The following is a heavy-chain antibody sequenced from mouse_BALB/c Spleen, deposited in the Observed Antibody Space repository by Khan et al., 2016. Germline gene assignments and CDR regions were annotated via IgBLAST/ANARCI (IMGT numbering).Heavy chain of an antibody. J-gene: IGHJ3*01. CDR1: GFTFSSFG. D-gene: IGHD2-1*01. CDR2: ICSGSSAI. CDR3: ARHYGNYERVWCAY. Sequence: EVELVESGGGLVQPGGSRKLSCAASGFTFSSFGMHWVRQAPEKGLEWVAYICSGSSAIYYDDTVKGRFTLSRDNPTNTLFLQMTSLRSEDTAMYDCARHYGNYERVWCAYWGQGTLVTVSA. V-gene: IGHV5-17*02.